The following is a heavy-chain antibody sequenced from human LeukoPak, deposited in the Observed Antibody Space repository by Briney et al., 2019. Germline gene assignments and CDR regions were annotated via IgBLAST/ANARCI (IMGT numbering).Heavy chain of an antibody. V-gene: IGHV4-38-2*01. Sequence: SETLSLTCAVSGYSISSGYYWGWIRQPPGKGLEWIGSIYHSGSTYYNPSLKSRVTISVDTSKNQFSLKLSSVTAADTAVYYCARRHVEYSSSSDPYYFDYWGQGTLVTVSS. J-gene: IGHJ4*02. CDR3: ARRHVEYSSSSDPYYFDY. CDR2: IYHSGST. D-gene: IGHD6-6*01. CDR1: GYSISSGYY.